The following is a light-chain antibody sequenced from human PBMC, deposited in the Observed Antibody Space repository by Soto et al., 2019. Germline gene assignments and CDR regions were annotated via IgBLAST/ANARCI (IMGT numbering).Light chain of an antibody. CDR2: DAS. CDR1: QGIRNN. V-gene: IGKV1-17*01. CDR3: QQANSFPLT. J-gene: IGKJ4*01. Sequence: QMTQSPSTLSASVGDRGTITCRASQGIRNNLGWYQQKPGKAPKLLIYDASSLESGVPSRFSGRGSGTEFTLTISSLQPEDFATYYCQQANSFPLTFGGGTKVDI.